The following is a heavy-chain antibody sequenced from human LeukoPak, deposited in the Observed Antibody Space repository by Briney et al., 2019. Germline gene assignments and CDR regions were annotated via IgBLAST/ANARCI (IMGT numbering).Heavy chain of an antibody. CDR2: ISGGGGTT. D-gene: IGHD5-18*01. V-gene: IGHV3-23*01. CDR1: GFILRNYA. Sequence: GGSLRLSCAASGFILRNYAVTWVRQAPGKGLEWVSGISGGGGTTNYADSVKGRFTISRDNSKNTVFLQMNSLRAEDTAIYYCAKGIHLSLSENDYWGQGTLVTVSS. J-gene: IGHJ4*02. CDR3: AKGIHLSLSENDY.